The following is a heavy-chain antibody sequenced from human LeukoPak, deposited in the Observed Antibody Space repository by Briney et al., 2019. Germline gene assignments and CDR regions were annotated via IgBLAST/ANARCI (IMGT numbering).Heavy chain of an antibody. J-gene: IGHJ4*02. CDR3: ARHSGYHSTMYLDY. CDR1: GYTFTSYG. CDR2: ISAYNGNT. D-gene: IGHD3-22*01. V-gene: IGHV1-18*01. Sequence: ASVKVSCKASGYTFTSYGISWVRQATGQGLEWMGWISAYNGNTNYAQKLQGRVTMTTDTSTSTAYMELRSLRSDDTAVYYCARHSGYHSTMYLDYWGQGTLVTVSS.